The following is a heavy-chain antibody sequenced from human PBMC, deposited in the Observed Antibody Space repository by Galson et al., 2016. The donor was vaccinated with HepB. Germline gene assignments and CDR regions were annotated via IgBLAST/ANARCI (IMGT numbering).Heavy chain of an antibody. CDR2: ITGRGT. CDR1: GFTFSYHV. CDR3: TISDFSDY. V-gene: IGHV3-23*01. J-gene: IGHJ4*02. D-gene: IGHD4-11*01. Sequence: SLRLSCAASGFTFSYHVMSWVRQAPGRGLEWVSTITGRGTFYADSVTGRFTISRDDSKDTLYLQMNSLKIEDTAIYYCTISDFSDYWGQGTLVTVSS.